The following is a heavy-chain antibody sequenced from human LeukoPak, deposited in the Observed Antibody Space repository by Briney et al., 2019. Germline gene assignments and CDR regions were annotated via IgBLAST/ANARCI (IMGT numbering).Heavy chain of an antibody. V-gene: IGHV3-30*18. CDR3: AKDQGVRGVLNYYFDY. CDR2: ISYDGSNK. D-gene: IGHD3-10*01. CDR1: GFTFSSYG. Sequence: PGGSLRLSCAASGFTFSSYGMHWVRQAPGKGLEWVAVISYDGSNKYYADSVKGRFTISRDNSKNTLYLQMNSLRAEDTAVYYCAKDQGVRGVLNYYFDYWGQGTLVTVSS. J-gene: IGHJ4*02.